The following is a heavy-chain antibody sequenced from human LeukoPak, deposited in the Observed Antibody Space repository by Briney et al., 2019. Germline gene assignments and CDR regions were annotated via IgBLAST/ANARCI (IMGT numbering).Heavy chain of an antibody. J-gene: IGHJ4*02. CDR2: ISYDGSNK. CDR3: AREEDGDGYNFGNFFY. D-gene: IGHD5-24*01. V-gene: IGHV3-30*05. CDR1: GFTFSSYG. Sequence: GGSLRLSCAASGFTFSSYGMHWVRQAPGKGLEWVAVISYDGSNKYYADSVKGRFTISRDNSKNTLYLQMNSLRAEGTAVYYCAREEDGDGYNFGNFFYWGQGTLVTVSS.